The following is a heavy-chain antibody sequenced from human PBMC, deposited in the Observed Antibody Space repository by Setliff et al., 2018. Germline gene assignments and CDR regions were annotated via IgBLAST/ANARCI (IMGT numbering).Heavy chain of an antibody. J-gene: IGHJ5*02. D-gene: IGHD1-26*01. CDR1: GGSISSGGYY. CDR2: IYNSGST. V-gene: IGHV4-31*03. Sequence: SETLSLTCTVSGGSISSGGYYWSWIRQHPGKGLEWIGYIYNSGSTYYNPSLKSRITISGDTSKNQFSLNLSSVTAADTAVYYCARSYHLVLTNWFDAWGQGIRVTVSS. CDR3: ARSYHLVLTNWFDA.